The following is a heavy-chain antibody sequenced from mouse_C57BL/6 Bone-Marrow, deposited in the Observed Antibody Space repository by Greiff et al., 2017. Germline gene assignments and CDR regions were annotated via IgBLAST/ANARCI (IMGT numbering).Heavy chain of an antibody. CDR2: IWGDGST. D-gene: IGHD1-1*01. CDR3: AKAYGSSYGWYFDV. Sequence: VKLMESGPGLVAPSPSLSISCTVSGFSFTSYGVRWVRQPPGQGLEWLGVIWGDGSTNYHSALISSLSIRKDNSKSQVYLKLNSLQTDDTATYYCAKAYGSSYGWYFDVWGTGTTVTVSS. V-gene: IGHV2-3*01. J-gene: IGHJ1*03. CDR1: GFSFTSYG.